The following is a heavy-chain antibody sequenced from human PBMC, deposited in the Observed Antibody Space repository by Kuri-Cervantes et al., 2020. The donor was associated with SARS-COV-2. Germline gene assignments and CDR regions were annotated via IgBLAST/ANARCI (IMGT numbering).Heavy chain of an antibody. CDR1: GFTFSSYG. J-gene: IGHJ4*02. Sequence: GESLKISCAASGFTFSSYGVHWVRQAPGKGLEWVAVISYDGSNKYYADSVKGRFTISRDNSKNTLYLQMNSLRAEDTAVYYCAKGPYCSSTSCYPYYFDYWGQGTLVTVSS. D-gene: IGHD2-2*01. CDR3: AKGPYCSSTSCYPYYFDY. CDR2: ISYDGSNK. V-gene: IGHV3-30*18.